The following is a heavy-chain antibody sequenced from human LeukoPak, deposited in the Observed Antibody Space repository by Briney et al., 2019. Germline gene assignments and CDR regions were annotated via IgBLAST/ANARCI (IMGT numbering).Heavy chain of an antibody. Sequence: TLSLTCTVSGGSISSGDYYWSWIRQPPGKGLEWIGYIYYSGNTNYNPSLKSRVTISVDTSKNQFSLKLSSVTAADTAVYYCARHDVVVAPAAHDAFDIWGQGTMVTVSS. J-gene: IGHJ3*02. CDR1: GGSISSGDYY. CDR2: IYYSGNT. D-gene: IGHD2-2*01. V-gene: IGHV4-30-4*01. CDR3: ARHDVVVAPAAHDAFDI.